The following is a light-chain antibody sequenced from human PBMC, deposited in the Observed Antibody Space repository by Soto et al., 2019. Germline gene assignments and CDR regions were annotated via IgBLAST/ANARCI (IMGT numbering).Light chain of an antibody. Sequence: EIVLTQSPGTLSLSPGERVTISCRASQSVSSSYLAWYQQKPGQAPRLLIYCASSRATGIPDRFSGSGSGTDFTLTISRLEPEDFAVYYCQQYNNWPPVTFGPGTKVDIK. CDR3: QQYNNWPPVT. V-gene: IGKV3-20*01. CDR1: QSVSSSY. CDR2: CAS. J-gene: IGKJ3*01.